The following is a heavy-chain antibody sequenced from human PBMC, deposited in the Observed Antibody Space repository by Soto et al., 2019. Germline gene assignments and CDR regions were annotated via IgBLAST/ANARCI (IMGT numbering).Heavy chain of an antibody. CDR2: ITSDGGTT. V-gene: IGHV3-43*01. D-gene: IGHD5-12*01. CDR1: GFSFDAYS. Sequence: EVQLVESGGVVVQPGGSLRLSCAASGFSFDAYSMHWIRQIPGKGLEWVSLITSDGGTTYYADSVKGRFAISRDNSKSSLFPHLNRLRTEDTAFYYCAKDTALRYTDYDFDGWGQGTLVTVSS. CDR3: AKDTALRYTDYDFDG. J-gene: IGHJ1*01.